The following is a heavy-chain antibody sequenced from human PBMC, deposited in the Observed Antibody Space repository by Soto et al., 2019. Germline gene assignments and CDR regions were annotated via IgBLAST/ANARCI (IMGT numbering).Heavy chain of an antibody. Sequence: PGGSLGLSCADSGFIFRNYWMSWVRQAPGMGLQWVASIKEDGSEKYYVDPVKGRFTISRENAKNSLYLQMNSLRAEDTAVYYCARYRSLDPWGQGILVTVSS. J-gene: IGHJ5*02. CDR1: GFIFRNYW. CDR3: ARYRSLDP. V-gene: IGHV3-7*03. CDR2: IKEDGSEK. D-gene: IGHD3-16*02.